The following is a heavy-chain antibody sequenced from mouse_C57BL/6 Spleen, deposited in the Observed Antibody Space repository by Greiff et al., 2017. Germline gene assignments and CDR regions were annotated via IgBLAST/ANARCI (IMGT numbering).Heavy chain of an antibody. CDR2: IYPRSGNT. D-gene: IGHD3-3*01. CDR1: GYTFTSYG. Sequence: VKLVESGAELARPGASVKLSCTASGYTFTSYGISWVKQRTGQGLEWIGEIYPRSGNTYYNEKFKGKATLTADKSSSTAYMELRSLTSEDSAVYFCARGGLAGSSMDYWGQGTSVTVSS. V-gene: IGHV1-81*01. J-gene: IGHJ4*01. CDR3: ARGGLAGSSMDY.